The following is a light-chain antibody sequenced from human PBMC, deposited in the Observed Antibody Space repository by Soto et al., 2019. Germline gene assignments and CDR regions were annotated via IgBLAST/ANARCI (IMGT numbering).Light chain of an antibody. CDR3: RQGSNWPLT. CDR1: QTVYNY. J-gene: IGKJ4*01. V-gene: IGKV3-11*01. Sequence: EIVLTQSPATLSLSPGETATLSCRASQTVYNYLAWYQQKPGQAPRLLIYEASNRAPGIPARFSGRGSGTDFTLVISSLEPEDFAVYYCRQGSNWPLTFGGGTKVEIK. CDR2: EAS.